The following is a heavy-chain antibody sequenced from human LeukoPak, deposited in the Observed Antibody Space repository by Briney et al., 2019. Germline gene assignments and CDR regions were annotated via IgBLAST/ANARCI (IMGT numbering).Heavy chain of an antibody. CDR1: GFTFSSYW. CDR3: AREQYSYGKYDAFDI. CDR2: IKQDGSEK. Sequence: GGSLRLSCAASGFTFSSYWMSWVRQAPGKGLEWVANIKQDGSEKYYVDSVKGRFTISRDNAKNSLYLQMNSLRAEDTAVYYCAREQYSYGKYDAFDIWGQGTMVTVSS. D-gene: IGHD5-18*01. J-gene: IGHJ3*02. V-gene: IGHV3-7*01.